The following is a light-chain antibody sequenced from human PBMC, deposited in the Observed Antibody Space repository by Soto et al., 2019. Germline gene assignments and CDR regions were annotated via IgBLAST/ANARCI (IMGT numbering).Light chain of an antibody. CDR1: QSVNSN. J-gene: IGKJ1*01. Sequence: ETVMTQSPATLYVSPGERATLSCRASQSVNSNVVWYQQKPGQAPRLLIYGAFNRATGIPGRFSGSGYGTEFTLAISSMQSEDFAVYYCQQSSSWLWTVGQGTKVEIK. CDR3: QQSSSWLWT. CDR2: GAF. V-gene: IGKV3-15*01.